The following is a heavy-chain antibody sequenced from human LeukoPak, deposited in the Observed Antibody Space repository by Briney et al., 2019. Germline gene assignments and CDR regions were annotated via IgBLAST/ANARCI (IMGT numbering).Heavy chain of an antibody. CDR2: ISGNGRST. CDR1: GFTFSRFA. Sequence: PGGSLRLSCSASGFTFSRFAMTWVRQAPGKGLEWVSGISGNGRSTYYADSVKGRFTITRDNSNNTLYLQMSSLRADDTAIYYCAREDDVAAERASIDCWGQGALVTVSS. J-gene: IGHJ4*02. V-gene: IGHV3-23*01. CDR3: AREDDVAAERASIDC. D-gene: IGHD2-21*01.